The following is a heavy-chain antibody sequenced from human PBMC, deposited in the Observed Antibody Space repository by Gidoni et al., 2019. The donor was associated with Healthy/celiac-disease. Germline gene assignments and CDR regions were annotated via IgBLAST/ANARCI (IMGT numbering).Heavy chain of an antibody. Sequence: QVQLVQSGAEVKKPGASVKVSCKASGYTFTSSYMHWVRQAPGQGLEWMGIINPSGGSTSYAQKFQGRVTMTRDTSTSTVYMELSSLRSEDTAVYYCARAGWLPDYYYYMDVWGKGTTVTVSS. V-gene: IGHV1-46*01. CDR1: GYTFTSSY. J-gene: IGHJ6*03. CDR3: ARAGWLPDYYYYMDV. D-gene: IGHD2-15*01. CDR2: INPSGGST.